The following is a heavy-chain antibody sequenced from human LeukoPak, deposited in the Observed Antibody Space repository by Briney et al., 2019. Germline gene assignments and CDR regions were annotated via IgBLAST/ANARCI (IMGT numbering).Heavy chain of an antibody. J-gene: IGHJ2*01. Sequence: PWGSLRLSCAASGFTFSSYEMNWVRQAPGKGLEWVSSISTSSTYIYYADSVKGRFTISRDNAKKSLSLQMNSLRAEDTAVYYCAREGRDGYNFYWYFDLWGRGTLVTVSS. D-gene: IGHD5-24*01. CDR2: ISTSSTYI. CDR1: GFTFSSYE. CDR3: AREGRDGYNFYWYFDL. V-gene: IGHV3-21*01.